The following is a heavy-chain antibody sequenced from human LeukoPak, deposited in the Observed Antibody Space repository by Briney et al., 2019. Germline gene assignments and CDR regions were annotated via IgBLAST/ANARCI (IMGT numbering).Heavy chain of an antibody. D-gene: IGHD6-6*01. CDR2: IYHSGST. J-gene: IGHJ5*02. V-gene: IGHV4-38-2*02. CDR1: GYSISSGYY. CDR3: ARDRDSSSSGNWFDP. Sequence: SETLSLTCTVSGYSISSGYYWGWIRQPPGKGLEWIGSIYHSGSTYYNPSLKSRVTISVDTSKNQFSLKLSSVTAADTAVYYCARDRDSSSSGNWFDPWGQGTLVTISS.